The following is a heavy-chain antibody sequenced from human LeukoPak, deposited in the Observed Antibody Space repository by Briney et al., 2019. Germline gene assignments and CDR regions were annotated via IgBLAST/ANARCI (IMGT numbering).Heavy chain of an antibody. CDR2: ISSSGTTI. J-gene: IGHJ4*02. D-gene: IGHD1-26*01. CDR3: ARSSGTHHFDY. V-gene: IGHV3-48*03. Sequence: GGSLRLSCAASGLTFSSYEMNWVRQAPGKGLEWVSYISSSGTTIYYADSVKGRFTISRDNAKNSLFLQVNSLRAEDTAVYYCARSSGTHHFDYWGQGTLVTVSS. CDR1: GLTFSSYE.